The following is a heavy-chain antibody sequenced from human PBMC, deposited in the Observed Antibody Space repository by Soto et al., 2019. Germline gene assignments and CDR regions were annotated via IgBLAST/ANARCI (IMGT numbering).Heavy chain of an antibody. J-gene: IGHJ1*01. CDR2: IYYSGST. V-gene: IGHV4-59*08. Sequence: SETLSLTCTVSGDSISSYYWSWIRQPPGKGLEWIGYIYYSGSTNYNPSLKSRVTISVDTSKNQFSLKLNSVTAADTAVYYCARYFDLRFQHWGQGTLVTVS. CDR3: ARYFDLRFQH. D-gene: IGHD3-9*01. CDR1: GDSISSYY.